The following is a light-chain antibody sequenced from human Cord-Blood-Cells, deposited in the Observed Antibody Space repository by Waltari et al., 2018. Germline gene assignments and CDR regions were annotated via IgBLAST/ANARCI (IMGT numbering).Light chain of an antibody. CDR2: YKSDSDK. J-gene: IGLJ3*02. V-gene: IGLV5-45*01. CDR1: SGINVGTSR. CDR3: MIWHSSAWV. Sequence: QAVLTQLASLSASPGASASLPCTLRSGINVGTSRIYWYQQKPGSPPQYLLRYKSDSDKQQGSGVPSRFSGSKDASANAGILLISGLQSEDEADYYCMIWHSSAWVFGGGTKLTVL.